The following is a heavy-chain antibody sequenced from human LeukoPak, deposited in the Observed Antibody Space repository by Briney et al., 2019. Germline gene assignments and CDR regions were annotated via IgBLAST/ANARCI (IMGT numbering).Heavy chain of an antibody. J-gene: IGHJ4*02. CDR2: IYHSGST. Sequence: SETLSLTCTVSGYSISSGYYWGWIRQPPGKGLEWIGSIYHSGSTYYNPSLKSRVTISVDTSKNQFSLKLSSVTAADTAVYYCARGRVEWEPPLDYWGQGTLVTVSS. CDR1: GYSISSGYY. D-gene: IGHD1-26*01. V-gene: IGHV4-38-2*02. CDR3: ARGRVEWEPPLDY.